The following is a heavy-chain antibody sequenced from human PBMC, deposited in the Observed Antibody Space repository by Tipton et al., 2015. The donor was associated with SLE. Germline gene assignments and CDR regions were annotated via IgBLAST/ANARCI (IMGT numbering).Heavy chain of an antibody. J-gene: IGHJ4*02. CDR2: IYTSGST. Sequence: TLSLTCTVSGGSISSSSYYWSWIRQPAGKGLEWIGRIYTSGSTNYNPSLKSRVTISVDTSKNQFSLKLSSVTAADTAVYYCARVGWLAEDYWGQGTLVTVSS. CDR1: GGSISSSSYY. D-gene: IGHD5-12*01. CDR3: ARVGWLAEDY. V-gene: IGHV4-61*02.